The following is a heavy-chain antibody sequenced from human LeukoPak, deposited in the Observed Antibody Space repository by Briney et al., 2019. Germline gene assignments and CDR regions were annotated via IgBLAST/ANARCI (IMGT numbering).Heavy chain of an antibody. CDR1: GGSISSYY. D-gene: IGHD3-22*01. Sequence: PSETLSLTCTVSGGSISSYYWSWIRQPPGKGLEWIGYIYYSGSTNYNPSLKSRVTISVDTSKNQFSLKLSSVTAADTAVYYCARRRVHHDSSGMYNWFDPWGQGTLVTVSS. J-gene: IGHJ5*02. CDR3: ARRRVHHDSSGMYNWFDP. V-gene: IGHV4-59*08. CDR2: IYYSGST.